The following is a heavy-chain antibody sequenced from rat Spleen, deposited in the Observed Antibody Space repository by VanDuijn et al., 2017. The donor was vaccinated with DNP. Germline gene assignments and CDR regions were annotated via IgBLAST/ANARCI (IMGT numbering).Heavy chain of an antibody. CDR1: GFTFSNYA. CDR2: ISDDGNST. J-gene: IGHJ2*01. CDR3: ANAED. Sequence: EVQLMESGGGFVQPGGSLKLSCAASGFTFSNYAMAWVRQAPKKGLEWVATISDDGNSTYYRDSVKGRLTISRDNAKSILYLQMDSLRSEDTATYYCANAEDWGQGVMVTVAS. D-gene: IGHD3-2*01. V-gene: IGHV5-7*01.